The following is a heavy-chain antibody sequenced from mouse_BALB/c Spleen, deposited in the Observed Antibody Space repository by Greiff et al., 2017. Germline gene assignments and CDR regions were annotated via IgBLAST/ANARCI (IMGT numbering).Heavy chain of an antibody. CDR3: ARNRYHYYAMDY. D-gene: IGHD2-14*01. V-gene: IGHV5-4*02. Sequence: EVKLMESGGGLVKPGGSLKLSCAASGFTFSDYYMYWVRQTPEKRLEWVATISDGGSYTYYPDSVKGRFTISRDNAKNNLYLQMSSLKSEDTAMYYCARNRYHYYAMDYWGQGTSVTVSS. J-gene: IGHJ4*01. CDR1: GFTFSDYY. CDR2: ISDGGSYT.